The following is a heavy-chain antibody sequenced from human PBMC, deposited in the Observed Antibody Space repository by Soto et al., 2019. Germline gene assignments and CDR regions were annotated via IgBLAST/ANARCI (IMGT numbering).Heavy chain of an antibody. Sequence: PGGSLRLSCAASGFSFDDYAMTWVRQAAGKGLEWVSSISSTTNYIYYGDSMKGRFTISRDNAKNSLYLEMNSLRAEDTAVYYCARESEDLTSNFDYWGQGTLVTVSS. CDR2: ISSTTNYI. CDR3: ARESEDLTSNFDY. CDR1: GFSFDDYA. J-gene: IGHJ4*02. V-gene: IGHV3-21*06.